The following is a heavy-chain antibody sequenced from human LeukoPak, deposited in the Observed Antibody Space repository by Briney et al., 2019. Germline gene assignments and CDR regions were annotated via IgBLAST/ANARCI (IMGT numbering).Heavy chain of an antibody. CDR3: ARELRIVVIPAALDY. Sequence: PGKSLRLSCAASGFTFTSYGIHWVRQAPGKGLEWVAVIWYDGTNKYYADSVKGRFTISRDNSKNTLYLQMNSLRAEDTAVYYCARELRIVVIPAALDYWGQGTLVTVSS. CDR1: GFTFTSYG. CDR2: IWYDGTNK. J-gene: IGHJ4*02. V-gene: IGHV3-33*01. D-gene: IGHD2-2*01.